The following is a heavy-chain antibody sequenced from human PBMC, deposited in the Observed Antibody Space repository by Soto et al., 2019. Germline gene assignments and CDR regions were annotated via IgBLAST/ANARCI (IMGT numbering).Heavy chain of an antibody. CDR1: GGTFGSYA. Sequence: SVKVSCKASGGTFGSYAISWVRQAPGQGLEWMGGIIPIFGTANYAQKFQGRVTITADESTSTAYMELSSLRSEDTAVYYCATKKGPYDFWSGYYTRRDYYYGMDVWGQGTTVTVSS. V-gene: IGHV1-69*13. D-gene: IGHD3-3*01. J-gene: IGHJ6*02. CDR2: IIPIFGTA. CDR3: ATKKGPYDFWSGYYTRRDYYYGMDV.